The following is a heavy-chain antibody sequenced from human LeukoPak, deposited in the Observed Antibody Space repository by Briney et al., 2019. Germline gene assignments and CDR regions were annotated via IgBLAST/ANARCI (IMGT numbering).Heavy chain of an antibody. CDR3: AKGIFSVYSYDLPFDY. J-gene: IGHJ4*02. D-gene: IGHD5-18*01. V-gene: IGHV3-23*01. Sequence: GGSLRPSCAASGFTFSSYAMSWVRQAPGKGLEWVSAISGSGGSTYYADPVKGRFTISRDNSKNTLYLQMNSLRAEDTAVYYCAKGIFSVYSYDLPFDYWGQGTLVTVSS. CDR2: ISGSGGST. CDR1: GFTFSSYA.